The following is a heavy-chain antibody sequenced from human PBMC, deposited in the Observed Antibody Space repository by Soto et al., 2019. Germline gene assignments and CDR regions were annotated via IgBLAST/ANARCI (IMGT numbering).Heavy chain of an antibody. D-gene: IGHD5-12*01. CDR2: INTDGSTT. Sequence: EVQLVESGGVSVQPGGSLRLSCTASGFTLSNYWMHWVRQASGKGLVWVSRINTDGSTTTYADSVKGRFTISRDNAKNTLYLQMNSLRDEDTAVYYCVRIRRGDGYTFGYWGQGTLVTVSS. CDR1: GFTLSNYW. V-gene: IGHV3-74*01. CDR3: VRIRRGDGYTFGY. J-gene: IGHJ4*02.